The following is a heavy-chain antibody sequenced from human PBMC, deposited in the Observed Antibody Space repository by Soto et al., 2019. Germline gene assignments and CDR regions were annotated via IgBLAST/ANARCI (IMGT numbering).Heavy chain of an antibody. Sequence: ASVKVSCKASGYTFTNHGINWVLQAPGQGLEWVGWISVYNGNTYFAQNFRGRVTLTTDTSASTAYMELRSLRSDDTAVYYCARDRSPRSGFLEWFALDYWGQGALVTVS. J-gene: IGHJ4*01. CDR3: ARDRSPRSGFLEWFALDY. CDR1: GYTFTNHG. CDR2: ISVYNGNT. V-gene: IGHV1-18*04. D-gene: IGHD3-3*01.